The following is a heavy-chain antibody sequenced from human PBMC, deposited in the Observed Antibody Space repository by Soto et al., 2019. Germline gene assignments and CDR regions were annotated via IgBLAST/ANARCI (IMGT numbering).Heavy chain of an antibody. J-gene: IGHJ5*02. D-gene: IGHD4-17*01. Sequence: PGGSLRLSCAAYGFTFSSYAMHWVRQAPGKGLEWVAVISYDGSNKYYADSVKGRFTISRDNSKNTLYLQMNSLRAEDTAVYYCARDQGPYGDYVEPPIRFDPWGQGTLVTVSS. CDR3: ARDQGPYGDYVEPPIRFDP. CDR2: ISYDGSNK. CDR1: GFTFSSYA. V-gene: IGHV3-30-3*01.